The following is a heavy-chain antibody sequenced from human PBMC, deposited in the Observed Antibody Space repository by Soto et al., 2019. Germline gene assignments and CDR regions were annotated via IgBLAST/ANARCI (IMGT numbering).Heavy chain of an antibody. V-gene: IGHV1-24*01. J-gene: IGHJ4*02. CDR2: IDPKDGNT. CDR3: AIGPSGDSLEPDY. Sequence: EASVKVSCKVSGYTLTELSMHWVRQAPGKGLEWMGIIDPKDGNTSYAQKFQGRVTMTRDTSTSTVYMELSSLRSEDTAVYYCAIGPSGDSLEPDYWGQGTLVTVSS. CDR1: GYTLTELS. D-gene: IGHD1-1*01.